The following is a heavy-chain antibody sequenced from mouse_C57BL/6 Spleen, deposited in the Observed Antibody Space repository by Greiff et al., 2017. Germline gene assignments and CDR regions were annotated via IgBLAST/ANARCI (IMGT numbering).Heavy chain of an antibody. V-gene: IGHV5-6*01. CDR2: ISSGGSYT. D-gene: IGHD2-5*01. CDR1: GFTFSSYG. Sequence: EVMLVESGGDLVKPGGSLKLSCAASGFTFSSYGMSWVRQTPDKRLEWVATISSGGSYTYYPDSVKGRFTISRDNAKNTLYLQMSSLKSEDTAMYYCARPGENSNYNAMDYWGQGTSVTVSS. J-gene: IGHJ4*01. CDR3: ARPGENSNYNAMDY.